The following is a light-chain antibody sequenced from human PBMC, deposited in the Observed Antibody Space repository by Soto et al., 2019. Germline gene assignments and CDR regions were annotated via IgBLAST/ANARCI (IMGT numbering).Light chain of an antibody. CDR3: QHYNSYSEA. Sequence: DIQMTQSPSTLTASVGDRVTITCLASQSISSWLAWYQRKPGKPPKVLIYGASNLQSGVPPRFSGSGSGTEFTLTISSLQPDDFATYYCQHYNSYSEAFGQGTTVDIK. CDR2: GAS. J-gene: IGKJ1*01. V-gene: IGKV1-5*01. CDR1: QSISSW.